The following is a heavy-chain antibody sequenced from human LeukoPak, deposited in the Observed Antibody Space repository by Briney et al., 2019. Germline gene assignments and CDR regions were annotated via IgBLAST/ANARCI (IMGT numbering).Heavy chain of an antibody. D-gene: IGHD2-2*01. Sequence: SVKGRFTISRDDSKNTAYLQMNSLKTEDTAVYYCTAKRYCSSTSCWIFDYWGQGTLVTVSS. J-gene: IGHJ4*02. CDR3: TAKRYCSSTSCWIFDY. V-gene: IGHV3-73*01.